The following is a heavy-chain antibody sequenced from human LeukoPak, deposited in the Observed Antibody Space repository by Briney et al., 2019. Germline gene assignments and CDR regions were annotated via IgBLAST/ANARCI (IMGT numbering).Heavy chain of an antibody. V-gene: IGHV3-33*01. CDR2: AYGDGSDQ. CDR1: GFSFSTYG. CDR3: ATGGGFYYDH. D-gene: IGHD3-22*01. Sequence: GRPLRLSCAASGFSFSTYGMHWVRQAPGKGLEWVAVAYGDGSDQYYADSVKGRFTIFKDISRNTLSVQMNSLRAEDTAVYYCATGGGFYYDHWGQGTLVTVAS. J-gene: IGHJ4*02.